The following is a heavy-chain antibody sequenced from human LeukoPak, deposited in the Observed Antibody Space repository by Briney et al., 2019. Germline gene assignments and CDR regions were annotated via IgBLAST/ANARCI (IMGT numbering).Heavy chain of an antibody. V-gene: IGHV1-2*02. J-gene: IGHJ1*01. CDR2: INPNSGGT. CDR3: ARGPGTRIVVSNEYFHH. D-gene: IGHD3-22*01. Sequence: ASVNVSCKASGYTFTGYYMHWVRQAPGQGLEWMGWINPNSGGTNYAQNFQGRVTMTRDTSISTAYMELSRLRSDDTAVYYCARGPGTRIVVSNEYFHHWGQGTLVTVSS. CDR1: GYTFTGYY.